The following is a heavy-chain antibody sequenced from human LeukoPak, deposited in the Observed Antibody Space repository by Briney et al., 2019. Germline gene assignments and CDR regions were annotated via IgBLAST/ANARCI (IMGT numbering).Heavy chain of an antibody. V-gene: IGHV1-2*02. CDR1: GYTFTGYY. Sequence: ASVKVSCKASGYTFTGYYMHWVRQAPGQGLEWMGWINPNSGGTNYAQKFQGRVTMTRDTSISTAYMELSSLRSEDTAVYYCARGRYYYYYMDVWGKGTTVTVSS. CDR2: INPNSGGT. J-gene: IGHJ6*03. CDR3: ARGRYYYYYMDV.